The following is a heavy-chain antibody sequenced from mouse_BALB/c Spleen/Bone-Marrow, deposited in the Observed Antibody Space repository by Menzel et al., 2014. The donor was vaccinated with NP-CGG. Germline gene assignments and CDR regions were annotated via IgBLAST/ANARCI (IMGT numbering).Heavy chain of an antibody. V-gene: IGHV5-17*02. D-gene: IGHD2-1*01. Sequence: EVMLVESGGGLVQPGGSRKLSCAASGFTFSSFGMHWVRQAPEKGLEWVAYISSGSSTIYYADTVKGRFTISRDNPKNTPFLQMTSLRSEDTAMYYCARYYGNYSGYFDVWGAGTTVTVSS. J-gene: IGHJ1*01. CDR1: GFTFSSFG. CDR2: ISSGSSTI. CDR3: ARYYGNYSGYFDV.